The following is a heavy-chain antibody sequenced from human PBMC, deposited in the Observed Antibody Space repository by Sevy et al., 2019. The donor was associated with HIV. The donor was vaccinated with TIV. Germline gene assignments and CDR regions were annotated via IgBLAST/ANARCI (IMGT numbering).Heavy chain of an antibody. V-gene: IGHV4-59*01. CDR3: ARVTTFGGVIVSFDY. CDR2: IYYSGST. D-gene: IGHD3-16*02. J-gene: IGHJ4*02. Sequence: SETLSLTCTVSGGSISSYYWSWIRQPPGKGLEWIGYIYYSGSTNYNPSLKSRVTISVDTSKNQFSLKLSSVTAADTAVYYCARVTTFGGVIVSFDYRGQGTLVTVSS. CDR1: GGSISSYY.